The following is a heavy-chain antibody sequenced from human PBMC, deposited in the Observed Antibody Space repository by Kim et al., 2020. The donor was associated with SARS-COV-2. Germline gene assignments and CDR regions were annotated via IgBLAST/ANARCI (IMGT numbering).Heavy chain of an antibody. D-gene: IGHD3-10*01. J-gene: IGHJ6*02. Sequence: KCRFTISRDNSKNTLYLQMNSLGAEDTAVYYCARDVLWFGEFTPGGMDVWGQGTTVTVSS. V-gene: IGHV3-30*07. CDR3: ARDVLWFGEFTPGGMDV.